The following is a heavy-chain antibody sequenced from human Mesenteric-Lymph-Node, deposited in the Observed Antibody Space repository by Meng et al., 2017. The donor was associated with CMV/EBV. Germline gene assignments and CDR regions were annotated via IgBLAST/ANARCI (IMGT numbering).Heavy chain of an antibody. CDR2: INPNSGVS. Sequence: QVQLVQSRAEVGKSGASVMVSCKASGYTFTDFYIHWVRQAPGQGLEWMGRINPNSGVSNSAQNFQGRATMTRDTSISTAYMELGRLTSDDTAVYYCARDNVNPEGFDPWGQGTLVTVSS. CDR3: ARDNVNPEGFDP. CDR1: GYTFTDFY. V-gene: IGHV1-2*06. J-gene: IGHJ5*02. D-gene: IGHD2/OR15-2a*01.